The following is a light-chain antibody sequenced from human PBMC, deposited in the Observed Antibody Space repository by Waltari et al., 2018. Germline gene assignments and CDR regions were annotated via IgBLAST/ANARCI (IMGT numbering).Light chain of an antibody. Sequence: QSVLTQPPSVSATPGQRVAISCSGSSSNIGTTTVNWYQQLPGSAPKLLIYTNNQRPSGVPDRFSGSKSGTSASLAISGLQSEDEADYYCAAWDDTLNSVVFGGGTKLTV. CDR2: TNN. CDR3: AAWDDTLNSVV. J-gene: IGLJ2*01. CDR1: SSNIGTTT. V-gene: IGLV1-44*01.